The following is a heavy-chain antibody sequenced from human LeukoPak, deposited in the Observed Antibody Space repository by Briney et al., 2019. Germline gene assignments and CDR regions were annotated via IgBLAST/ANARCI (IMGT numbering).Heavy chain of an antibody. CDR1: GFTFSRYW. J-gene: IGHJ4*02. D-gene: IGHD3-3*01. V-gene: IGHV3-7*01. Sequence: GGSLRLSCAASGFTFSRYWMSWVRQAPGKGLEWVANIKQDGSEKYYVDSAKGRFTISRDNAKNSLYLQMNSLRAEDTAVYYCARVTRSRDFWSGYSTSFDYWGQGTLVTVSS. CDR3: ARVTRSRDFWSGYSTSFDY. CDR2: IKQDGSEK.